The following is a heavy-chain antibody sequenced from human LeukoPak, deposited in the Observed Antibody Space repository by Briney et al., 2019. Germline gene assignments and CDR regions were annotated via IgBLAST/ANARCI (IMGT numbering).Heavy chain of an antibody. D-gene: IGHD6-13*01. V-gene: IGHV3-74*01. CDR3: ARGSDSSSWYFDY. J-gene: IGHJ4*02. Sequence: GGSLRLSCAASGFTVSSNYMSWVRQAPGKGLVWVSRINSDGSSTSYADSVKGRFTISRDNAKNTLYLQMNSLRAEDTAVYYCARGSDSSSWYFDYWGQGTLVTVSS. CDR1: GFTVSSNY. CDR2: INSDGSST.